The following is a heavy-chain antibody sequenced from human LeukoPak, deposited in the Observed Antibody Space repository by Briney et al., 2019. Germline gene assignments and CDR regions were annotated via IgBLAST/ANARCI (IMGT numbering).Heavy chain of an antibody. Sequence: SETLSLTCTVSGGSISSYYWSWIRQPPGKGLEWIGYIYYSGSTNYNPSLKSRVTISVDTSKNQFSLRLSSVTAADTAVYFCARHDYSNYPSFDYWGQETLVTVSS. J-gene: IGHJ4*02. CDR1: GGSISSYY. CDR3: ARHDYSNYPSFDY. CDR2: IYYSGST. V-gene: IGHV4-59*08. D-gene: IGHD4-11*01.